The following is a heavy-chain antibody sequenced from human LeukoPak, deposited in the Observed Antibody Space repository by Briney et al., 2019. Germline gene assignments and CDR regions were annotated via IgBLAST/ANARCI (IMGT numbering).Heavy chain of an antibody. D-gene: IGHD3-22*01. CDR1: GFTFDDYA. Sequence: PGGSLRLSCAASGFTFDDYAMHWVRQAPGKGLEWVSLISWDGSSTYYADSVKGRFTISRDNSKNPLYLQMNSLRTEDTALYYCANDWESYYYDSSGYLGTEYFQHWGQGTLVTVSS. CDR2: ISWDGSST. J-gene: IGHJ1*01. V-gene: IGHV3-43*02. CDR3: ANDWESYYYDSSGYLGTEYFQH.